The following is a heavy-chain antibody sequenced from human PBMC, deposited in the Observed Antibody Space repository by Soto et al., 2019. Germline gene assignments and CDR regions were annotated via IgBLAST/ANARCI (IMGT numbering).Heavy chain of an antibody. D-gene: IGHD3-22*01. J-gene: IGHJ3*02. CDR3: ARGLNYFDHHAFDI. V-gene: IGHV3-53*01. Sequence: EAQLVESGGGLIQPGGSLRLSCAASGFTVSNNYMVWVRQAPGKGLEWVSVIYSGGSTYYADSLKGRFTISRDKSNNTLYLQMNTLRAEDTAVYYCARGLNYFDHHAFDIWGQGTMVTVSS. CDR2: IYSGGST. CDR1: GFTVSNNY.